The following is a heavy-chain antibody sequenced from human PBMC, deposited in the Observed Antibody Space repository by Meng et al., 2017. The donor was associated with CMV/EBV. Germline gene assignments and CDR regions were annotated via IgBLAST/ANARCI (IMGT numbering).Heavy chain of an antibody. V-gene: IGHV1-8*01. D-gene: IGHD3-3*01. Sequence: ASVKVSCKASGYTFTSYDINWVRQATGQGLEWMGWMNPNSGNTGYAQKFQGRVTMTRNTSISTAYMELSSLRSEDTAVYYCAGGRFWSGYQRRGYYYGMDVWGQGTTVTVSS. CDR3: AGGRFWSGYQRRGYYYGMDV. CDR1: GYTFTSYD. J-gene: IGHJ6*02. CDR2: MNPNSGNT.